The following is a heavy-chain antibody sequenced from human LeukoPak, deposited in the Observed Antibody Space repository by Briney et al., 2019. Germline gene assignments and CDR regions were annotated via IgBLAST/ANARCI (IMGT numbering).Heavy chain of an antibody. CDR1: GGTFSSYA. J-gene: IGHJ3*02. CDR3: ARGCGGDCSSAFDI. D-gene: IGHD2-21*02. Sequence: GSSVKVSCKASGGTFSSYAISWVRQAPGQGLEWMGRIIPISGTANCAQKFQGRITITTDESTSKAYLELSSLRSEDTAVYYCARGCGGDCSSAFDIWGQGTMVTVSS. CDR2: IIPISGTA. V-gene: IGHV1-69*05.